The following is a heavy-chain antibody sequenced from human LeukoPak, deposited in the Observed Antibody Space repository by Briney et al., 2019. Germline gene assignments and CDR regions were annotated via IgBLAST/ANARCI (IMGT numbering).Heavy chain of an antibody. J-gene: IGHJ4*03. CDR1: GFTFSNYW. CDR3: ARYRRFCSGGDCYLDY. Sequence: GGSLRLSCAASGFTFSNYWMSWVRQAPGKGLEWVANVNQDGSEKYSVDSVKGRFTISRDNAKNSLYLQMSGLRAEDTAVYYCARYRRFCSGGDCYLDYWVRGTLVPVSS. V-gene: IGHV3-7*01. D-gene: IGHD2-15*01. CDR2: VNQDGSEK.